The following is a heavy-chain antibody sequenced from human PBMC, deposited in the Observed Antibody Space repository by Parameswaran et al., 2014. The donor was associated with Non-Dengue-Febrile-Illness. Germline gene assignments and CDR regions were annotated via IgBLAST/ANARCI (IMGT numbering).Heavy chain of an antibody. D-gene: IGHD5-18*01. Sequence: RWIRQPQEGTGVDWYIYYMGAPTTTPPSKSRVTISVDTSKNQFSLKLSSVTAADTAVYYCAGYSYSESHYYYYYYMDVWGKGTTVTVSS. V-gene: IGHV4-59*08. CDR2: IYYMGAP. J-gene: IGHJ6*03. CDR3: AGYSYSESHYYYYYYMDV.